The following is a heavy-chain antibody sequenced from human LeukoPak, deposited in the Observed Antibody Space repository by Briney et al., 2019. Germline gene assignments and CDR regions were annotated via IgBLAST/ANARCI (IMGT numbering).Heavy chain of an antibody. J-gene: IGHJ1*01. D-gene: IGHD3-9*01. V-gene: IGHV1-18*01. CDR3: AREGRDYDFLNGYYNPRYFQH. Sequence: ASVKVSCKASGYTFTSYGISWVRQAPGQGLEWMGWICASNGNTNYAQKLQGRVTMTTDTSTSTAYMELRSLRSDDTAVYYCAREGRDYDFLNGYYNPRYFQHWGQGTLVTVSS. CDR2: ICASNGNT. CDR1: GYTFTSYG.